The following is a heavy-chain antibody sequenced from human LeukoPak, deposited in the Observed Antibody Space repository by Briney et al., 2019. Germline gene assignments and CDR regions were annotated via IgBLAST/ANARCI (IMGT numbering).Heavy chain of an antibody. D-gene: IGHD3-10*01. Sequence: SETLSLTCAVYGGSFSGYYWGWIRQPPGKGLEWIGEINHSGSTNYNPSLKSRVTISVDTSKNQFSLKLSSVTAADTAVYCCARGGARYYGSGSYNYYYYGMDVWGQGTTVTVSS. CDR1: GGSFSGYY. V-gene: IGHV4-34*01. CDR3: ARGGARYYGSGSYNYYYYGMDV. J-gene: IGHJ6*02. CDR2: INHSGST.